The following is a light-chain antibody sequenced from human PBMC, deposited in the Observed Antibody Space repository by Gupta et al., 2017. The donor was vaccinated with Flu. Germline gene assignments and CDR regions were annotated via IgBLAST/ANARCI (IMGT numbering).Light chain of an antibody. Sequence: QSALPQPRSVSGSLGQSVAISCTGTSSDANTYQYVSWNQQNPGKDLILMIYDVWKRPAGVPGRFSGSGSGTTASRTIAGVEADDEDDYYCCADGGTNRGFGGGTKRTGL. V-gene: IGLV2-11*01. CDR2: DVW. J-gene: IGLJ2*01. CDR3: CADGGTNRG. CDR1: SSDANTYQY.